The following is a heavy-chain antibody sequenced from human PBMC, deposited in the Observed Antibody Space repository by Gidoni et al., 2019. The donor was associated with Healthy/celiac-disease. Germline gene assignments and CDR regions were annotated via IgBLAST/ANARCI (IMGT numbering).Heavy chain of an antibody. J-gene: IGHJ4*02. Sequence: EVQLLESGGGLVQPGGSRRLSGAASGCPFGSYAMSWVRQAPGKGLEWVSAISGSGGSTYYADSVKGRFTISRDNSKNTLYLQMNRLRAEDTAVYYCAKDRYDSSGYYPLFCYWGQGTLVTVSS. V-gene: IGHV3-23*01. CDR2: ISGSGGST. CDR3: AKDRYDSSGYYPLFCY. D-gene: IGHD3-22*01. CDR1: GCPFGSYA.